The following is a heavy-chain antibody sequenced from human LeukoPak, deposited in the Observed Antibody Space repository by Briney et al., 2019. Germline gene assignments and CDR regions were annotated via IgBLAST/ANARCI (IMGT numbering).Heavy chain of an antibody. J-gene: IGHJ3*02. D-gene: IGHD3-22*01. V-gene: IGHV4-34*01. CDR3: ARRPMIVVVRNAFDI. CDR1: GGSFSGYY. Sequence: PSETLSLTCAVYGGSFSGYYWSWIRQPPGKGLEWIGEINHSGSTNYNPSLKSRVTISVGTSKNQFSLKLSSVTAADTAVYYCARRPMIVVVRNAFDIWGQGTMVTVSS. CDR2: INHSGST.